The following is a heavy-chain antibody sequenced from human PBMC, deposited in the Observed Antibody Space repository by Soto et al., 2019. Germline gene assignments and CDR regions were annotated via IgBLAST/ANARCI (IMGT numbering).Heavy chain of an antibody. CDR1: GFTFSSYA. Sequence: PGGSLRLSCGASGFTFSSYAMSWVRQAPGKGLEWVSAISGSGGSTYYADSVKGRFTISRDNSKNTLYLQMNSLRAEDTAVYYCAKVRAYYYDSSGYYPGFDYWGQGTLVTVSS. V-gene: IGHV3-23*01. CDR2: ISGSGGST. CDR3: AKVRAYYYDSSGYYPGFDY. J-gene: IGHJ4*02. D-gene: IGHD3-22*01.